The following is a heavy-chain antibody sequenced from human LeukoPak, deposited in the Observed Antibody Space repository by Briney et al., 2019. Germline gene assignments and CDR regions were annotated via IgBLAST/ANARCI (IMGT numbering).Heavy chain of an antibody. Sequence: PSETLSLTCTVSGGSVSSGSYYWSWIRQLPGKGLEWIGYIYYSGSTNYNPSLKSRVTISVDTSKNQFSLKLSSVTAADTAVYYCARGPSPYSSSWYGEYFQHWGQGTLVTVSS. V-gene: IGHV4-61*01. CDR2: IYYSGST. J-gene: IGHJ1*01. CDR1: GGSVSSGSYY. D-gene: IGHD6-13*01. CDR3: ARGPSPYSSSWYGEYFQH.